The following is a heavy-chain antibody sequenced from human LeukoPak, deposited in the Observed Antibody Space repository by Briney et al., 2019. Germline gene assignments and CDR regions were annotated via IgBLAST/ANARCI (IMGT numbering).Heavy chain of an antibody. CDR3: ARVCPPAPSFYYYMDV. J-gene: IGHJ6*03. CDR2: MNPNSGNT. CDR1: GYTFTSYD. Sequence: ASVKASCKASGYTFTSYDINWVRQATGQGLEWMGWMNPNSGNTSYAQTFQGRVTMTRNTSISTDYMELSSLRSEDTAVYYCARVCPPAPSFYYYMDVWGKGTTVTVSS. V-gene: IGHV1-8*01.